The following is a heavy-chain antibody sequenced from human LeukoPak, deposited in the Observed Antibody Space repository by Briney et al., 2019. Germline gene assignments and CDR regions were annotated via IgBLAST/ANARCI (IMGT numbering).Heavy chain of an antibody. J-gene: IGHJ4*02. V-gene: IGHV3-23*01. CDR3: ARSSTTYYYDTSSHY. D-gene: IGHD3-22*01. CDR2: LTDNGDST. CDR1: GFSFRRCA. Sequence: PGGSLRLSCAASGFSFRRCAMNWVRQAPGKGLEWVSGLTDNGDSTYYADSVKGRFTISRDNAKNSLYLQMNSLRAEDTAVYYCARSSTTYYYDTSSHYWGQGTLVTVSS.